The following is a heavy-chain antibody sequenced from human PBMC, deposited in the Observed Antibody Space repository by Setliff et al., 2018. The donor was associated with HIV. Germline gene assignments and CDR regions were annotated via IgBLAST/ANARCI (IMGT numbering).Heavy chain of an antibody. V-gene: IGHV4-34*01. J-gene: IGHJ3*02. D-gene: IGHD2-21*01. CDR2: INHSGST. CDR1: GGSFSGYF. Sequence: PSETLSLTCAVYGGSFSGYFWSWIRQPPGKGLEWIGEINHSGSTNYNPALKSRVTISVDTSKNQFSLKLSSVTAADTAVYYCARAPRDWECGGDCRADVAFDIWGQGTMVTVSS. CDR3: ARAPRDWECGGDCRADVAFDI.